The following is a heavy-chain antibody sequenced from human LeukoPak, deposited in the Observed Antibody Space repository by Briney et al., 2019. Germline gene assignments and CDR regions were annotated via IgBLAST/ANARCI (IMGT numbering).Heavy chain of an antibody. J-gene: IGHJ5*02. V-gene: IGHV1-2*02. CDR2: INPNSGGT. CDR1: GYTFNGYY. Sequence: ASVKVSCKASGYTFNGYYVHWVRQAPGQGLEWMGWINPNSGGTNYAQKIQGRVIMTRNTSISTAYMELSSLRSEDTAVYYCAREYYYDSSGYYYTPRFFDPWGQGTLVTVSS. CDR3: AREYYYDSSGYYYTPRFFDP. D-gene: IGHD3-22*01.